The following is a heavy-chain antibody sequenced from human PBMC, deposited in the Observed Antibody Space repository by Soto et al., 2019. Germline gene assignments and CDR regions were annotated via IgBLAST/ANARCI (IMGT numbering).Heavy chain of an antibody. CDR2: IYYSGST. Sequence: PSETLSLTCTVAGGSISSGDYYWSWIRQPPGKGLEWIGYIYYSGSTYYNPSLKSRVTISVDTSKNQFSLKLSSVTAADTAVYYCASVPVVVVAPDYILGGPYYMDVWGKGTTVTVSS. CDR1: GGSISSGDYY. V-gene: IGHV4-30-4*02. J-gene: IGHJ6*03. CDR3: ASVPVVVVAPDYILGGPYYMDV. D-gene: IGHD2-15*01.